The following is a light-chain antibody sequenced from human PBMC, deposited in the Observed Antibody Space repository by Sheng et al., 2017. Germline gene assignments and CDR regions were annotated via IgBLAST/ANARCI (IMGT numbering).Light chain of an antibody. CDR1: QSVGSDY. J-gene: IGKJ1*01. V-gene: IGKV3-20*01. CDR3: QQYGSSPWT. Sequence: EIVMTQSPGTLSLSPGERATLSCRASQSVGSDYLAWYQQKPGQAPRLLMYGASNRATGIPDRFSGSGSGTDFTLTISRLEPEDFAVYYCQQYGSSPWTFGQGTKVEI. CDR2: GAS.